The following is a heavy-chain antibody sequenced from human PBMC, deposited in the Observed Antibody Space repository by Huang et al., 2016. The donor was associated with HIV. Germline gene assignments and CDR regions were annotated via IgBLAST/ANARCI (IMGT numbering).Heavy chain of an antibody. D-gene: IGHD3-10*01. CDR3: ARPQGDKVRGIIRSYYYYYGMDV. J-gene: IGHJ6*02. V-gene: IGHV3-21*06. CDR2: IGSSSSYI. Sequence: EVQLVESGGGLVKPGGSLRLSCVASGFTFTNYAMNWVRQAPGKGLEWVSAIGSSSSYIYYADSVNGRFTISRDDAKNSLYLQMNSLRAEDTAVYYCARPQGDKVRGIIRSYYYYYGMDVWGRGTTVTVSS. CDR1: GFTFTNYA.